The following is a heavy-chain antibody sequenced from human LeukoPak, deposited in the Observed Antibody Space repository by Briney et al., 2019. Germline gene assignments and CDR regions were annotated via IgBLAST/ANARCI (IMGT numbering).Heavy chain of an antibody. Sequence: SETLSLTCTVSGDSMSTYYYWNWVRQPPGKGLEWIAYIHYTGSTDYNPSLESRVTMSVDRSRNQFSLKMSSVTAADPAVYYCARWGGSTAFDHWGQGPLVTVSS. CDR1: GDSMSTYY. CDR2: IHYTGST. CDR3: ARWGGSTAFDH. J-gene: IGHJ4*02. V-gene: IGHV4-59*12. D-gene: IGHD3-16*01.